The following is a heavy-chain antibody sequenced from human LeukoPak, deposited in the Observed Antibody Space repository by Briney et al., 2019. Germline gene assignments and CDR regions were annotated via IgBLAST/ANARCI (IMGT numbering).Heavy chain of an antibody. CDR3: AIAARADAFDI. CDR2: IIPIFGTA. Sequence: ASVKVSCKASGGTFSSYAISWVRQAPGQGLEWMGRIIPIFGTANYAQKFQGRVTITTDESTSTAYMELSSLRSEDTAVYYCAIAARADAFDIWGQGTMVTVSS. CDR1: GGTFSSYA. J-gene: IGHJ3*02. V-gene: IGHV1-69*05. D-gene: IGHD6-6*01.